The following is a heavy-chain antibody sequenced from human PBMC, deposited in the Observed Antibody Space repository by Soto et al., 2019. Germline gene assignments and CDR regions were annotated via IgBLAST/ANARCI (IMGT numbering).Heavy chain of an antibody. CDR1: ERPFPKYP. J-gene: IGHJ5*02. CDR3: VRGGYSSSWERLDP. CDR2: ISHDGVTK. Sequence: PGGSIGLPFKAAERPFPKYPRPRFPQNPDKGLEWLAVISHDGVTKNSADSVKGRFSVSRDNSRNRLYLEMNSLRTEDTAMYYCVRGGYSSSWERLDPWGQGTLVTVSS. D-gene: IGHD4-4*01. V-gene: IGHV3-30-3*01.